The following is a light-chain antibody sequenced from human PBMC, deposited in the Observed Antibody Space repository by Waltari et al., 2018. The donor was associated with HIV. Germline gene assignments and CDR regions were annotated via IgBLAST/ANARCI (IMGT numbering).Light chain of an antibody. CDR2: VNSDGSH. CDR3: QTWGTGIRV. Sequence: QLVLTQSPSASASLGASVKLTCTLSSGHSNYAIAWHPQQPEKGPRYLMKVNSDGSHSKGDGIPDRFSGSSSGAERHLIISSLQSEDEADYYCQTWGTGIRVFGGGTKLTVL. CDR1: SGHSNYA. J-gene: IGLJ3*02. V-gene: IGLV4-69*02.